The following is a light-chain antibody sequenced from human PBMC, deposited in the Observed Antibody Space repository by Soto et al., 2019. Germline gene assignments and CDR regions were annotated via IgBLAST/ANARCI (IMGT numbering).Light chain of an antibody. CDR2: GAS. CDR3: QQYGDAPIT. V-gene: IGKV3-11*01. CDR1: QSVHNF. Sequence: EIVLTQSPATLSLSPGERAALSCKASQSVHNFLAWYQQKPGQAPRLLIYGASTRAAGIPARFSGSGSGTDFTLTISSLEPEDFALYYCQQYGDAPITFGQGTRLEIK. J-gene: IGKJ5*01.